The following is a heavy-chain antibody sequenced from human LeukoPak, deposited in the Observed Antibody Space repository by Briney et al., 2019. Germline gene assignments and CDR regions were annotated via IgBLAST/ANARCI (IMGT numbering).Heavy chain of an antibody. J-gene: IGHJ4*02. CDR1: GGSISSSTYY. Sequence: SETLSLTCTVSGGSISSSTYYWGWIRQPPGKGLEWIGNLYYSGSTYYNPSLKSRVTISVYTSKNQFSLKLSSVTAADTAVYYCARQAISGYDPPPFDSWGQGTLVTVSS. D-gene: IGHD5-12*01. CDR2: LYYSGST. V-gene: IGHV4-39*01. CDR3: ARQAISGYDPPPFDS.